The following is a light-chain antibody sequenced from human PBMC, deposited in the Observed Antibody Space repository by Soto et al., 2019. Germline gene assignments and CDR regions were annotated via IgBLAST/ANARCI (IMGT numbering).Light chain of an antibody. CDR3: LQYQSYWT. J-gene: IGKJ1*01. CDR2: QAT. V-gene: IGKV1-5*03. Sequence: DIQMTQSPSTLSASVGDRVSITCRASQRISRQLAWYQQKPGKATNLLIHQATNLETGIPSRFTGSGSGTKLTLTISSLQPDDLANYYCLQYQSYWTFGQGTKVEVK. CDR1: QRISRQ.